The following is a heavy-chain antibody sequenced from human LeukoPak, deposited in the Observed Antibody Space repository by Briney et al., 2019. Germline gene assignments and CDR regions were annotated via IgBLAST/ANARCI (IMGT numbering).Heavy chain of an antibody. V-gene: IGHV4-59*01. CDR3: ARDRYCIGGICYSGRFDP. CDR1: GGSMNDYH. D-gene: IGHD2-15*01. J-gene: IGHJ5*02. CDR2: MYYSGST. Sequence: SETLSLTCTVSGGSMNDYHWSWIRQPPGKGLEWIGYMYYSGSTNYNPSLKSRVSISIDTSKNQFSLKLSSVTAADTAVYYCARDRYCIGGICYSGRFDPWGRGTLVTVSS.